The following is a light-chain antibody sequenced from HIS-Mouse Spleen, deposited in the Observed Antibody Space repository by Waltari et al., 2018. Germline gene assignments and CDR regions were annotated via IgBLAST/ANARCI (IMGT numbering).Light chain of an antibody. J-gene: IGKJ1*01. CDR2: GAS. CDR1: QSVSSN. Sequence: EIVMTQSPATLSVSPGERATLSCRASQSVSSNLAWYQQKPGQAPRLLIYGASTRATGIPATVSGGGSGKEFTLTISSMQSEDFAVYYCQQYNNWPWTFGQGTKVEIK. V-gene: IGKV3-15*01. CDR3: QQYNNWPWT.